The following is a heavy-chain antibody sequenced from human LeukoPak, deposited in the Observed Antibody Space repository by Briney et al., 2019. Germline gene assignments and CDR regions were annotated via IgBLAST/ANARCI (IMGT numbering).Heavy chain of an antibody. D-gene: IGHD2-2*01. J-gene: IGHJ4*02. Sequence: PSETLSLTCTVSGGSISSYYWSWIRQPAGKGLEWIGRIYTSGSTNYNPSLKSRVTMSVDTSKNQFSLKLSSVTAADTAVYYCARDADCSSTSCYSIYFDYWGQGTLVTVPS. CDR1: GGSISSYY. CDR3: ARDADCSSTSCYSIYFDY. CDR2: IYTSGST. V-gene: IGHV4-4*07.